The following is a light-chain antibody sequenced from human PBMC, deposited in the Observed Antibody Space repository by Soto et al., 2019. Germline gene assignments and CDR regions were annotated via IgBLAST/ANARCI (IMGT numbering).Light chain of an antibody. CDR2: DTS. V-gene: IGLV7-46*01. CDR1: TGAVTSGHY. CDR3: LVIYRGVGEV. J-gene: IGLJ1*01. Sequence: QAVVPQEPSLTVSPGGTVTLTCGSSTGAVTSGHYPHWFQQKPGQAPRTLIYDTSNKHSWTPARFSGSLLGGKAALTLSGAQPEDDADYYCLVIYRGVGEVFGTGTKLTVL.